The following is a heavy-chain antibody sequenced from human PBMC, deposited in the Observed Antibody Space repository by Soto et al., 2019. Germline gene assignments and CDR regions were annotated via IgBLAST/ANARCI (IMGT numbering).Heavy chain of an antibody. CDR2: ISYGGSNK. V-gene: IGHV3-30-3*01. CDR3: ARGGYTVTILRYYYGMDV. D-gene: IGHD4-4*01. J-gene: IGHJ6*02. Sequence: GGSLRLSVAASGFTFSSHAMHWVRQAPGKWLEWVAVISYGGSNKYYADSVKGLFTISRDNSKNTLYLQMKSLRDEDTAVYYCARGGYTVTILRYYYGMDVWGQGTTVTVSS. CDR1: GFTFSSHA.